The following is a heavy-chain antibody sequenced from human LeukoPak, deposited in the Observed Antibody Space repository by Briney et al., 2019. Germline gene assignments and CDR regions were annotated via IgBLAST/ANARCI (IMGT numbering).Heavy chain of an antibody. J-gene: IGHJ5*02. D-gene: IGHD2-15*01. CDR3: ASYCSGGSCYSDRFDP. CDR1: GFTFSSYE. CDR2: ISSSGSTI. V-gene: IGHV3-48*03. Sequence: GGSLRLSCAASGFTFSSYEMNWVRQAPGKGLEWVSYISSSGSTIYYADSVKGRFTISRDNAKNSLYLQMNSLRAEDTAVYYCASYCSGGSCYSDRFDPWGLGTLVTVSS.